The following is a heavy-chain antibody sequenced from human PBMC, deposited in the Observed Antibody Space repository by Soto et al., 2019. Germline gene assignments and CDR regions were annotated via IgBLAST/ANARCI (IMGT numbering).Heavy chain of an antibody. CDR3: AKSADSGYYYEHYYYGMDV. CDR2: ISYDGSNK. V-gene: IGHV3-30*18. Sequence: LGGSLRLSCAASGFTFSSYGMHWVRQAPGKGLEWVAVISYDGSNKYYADSVKGRFTISRDNSKNALYLQMNSLRAEDTAVYYCAKSADSGYYYEHYYYGMDVWGQGTTVTVSS. CDR1: GFTFSSYG. J-gene: IGHJ6*02. D-gene: IGHD3-22*01.